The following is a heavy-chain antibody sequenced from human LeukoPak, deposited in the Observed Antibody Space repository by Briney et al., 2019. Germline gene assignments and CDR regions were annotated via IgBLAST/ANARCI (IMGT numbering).Heavy chain of an antibody. CDR2: ISGSEDIT. CDR3: ARVDSSGYLPL. D-gene: IGHD3-22*01. J-gene: IGHJ4*02. V-gene: IGHV3-23*01. Sequence: SGGSLRLSCAASGSIFSSYAMSWVRQAPGKGLEWVSGISGSEDITRYSDSVQGRFTISRDNAKNSLYLQMNSLRAEDTAVYYCARVDSSGYLPLWGQGTLVTVSS. CDR1: GSIFSSYA.